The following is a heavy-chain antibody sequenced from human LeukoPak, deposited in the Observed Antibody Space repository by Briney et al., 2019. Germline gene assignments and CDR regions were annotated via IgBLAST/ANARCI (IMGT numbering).Heavy chain of an antibody. V-gene: IGHV4-59*08. D-gene: IGHD3-3*01. CDR2: ISDTGSK. Sequence: PSDTLSLTCTVSSVSISGSYWSWISQPPGKGLEWVGYISDTGSKNYNPSLRSRLTISGDTSKNQFSLQVTFVTAADTAVYYCARHKRDFWSGPEFDDWGQGTLVTVSP. CDR3: ARHKRDFWSGPEFDD. J-gene: IGHJ4*02. CDR1: SVSISGSY.